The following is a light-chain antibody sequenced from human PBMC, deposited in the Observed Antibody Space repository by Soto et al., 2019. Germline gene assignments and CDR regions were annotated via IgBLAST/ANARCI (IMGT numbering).Light chain of an antibody. CDR3: QQYGSSPTT. V-gene: IGKV3-20*01. J-gene: IGKJ1*01. Sequence: EIVLTQSPFTVSLSXAERATLSXXXSQSVSSSYLAWYQQKPGQAPRLLIYGASSRATGIPDRFSGSGSGTDFTLTISRLEPEDFAVYYCQQYGSSPTTFGQGTKVDIK. CDR2: GAS. CDR1: QSVSSSY.